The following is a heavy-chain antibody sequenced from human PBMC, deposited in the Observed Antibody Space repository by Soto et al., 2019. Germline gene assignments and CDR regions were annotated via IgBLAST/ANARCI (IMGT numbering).Heavy chain of an antibody. D-gene: IGHD6-13*01. Sequence: QVQLQESGPGLVKPSQTLSLTCTVSGGSISSGGYYWSWIRQHPGKGLEWIGYIYYSGSTYYNPSLESRVTISVDTSKNQFSLKLSSVTAADTAVYYCASGGQQLFPNWFDPWGQGTLVTVSS. CDR2: IYYSGST. CDR1: GGSISSGGYY. V-gene: IGHV4-31*03. CDR3: ASGGQQLFPNWFDP. J-gene: IGHJ5*02.